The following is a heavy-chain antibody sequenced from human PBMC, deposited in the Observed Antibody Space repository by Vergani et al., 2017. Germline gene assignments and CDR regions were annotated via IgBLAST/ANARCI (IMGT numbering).Heavy chain of an antibody. CDR1: GFSFRNAW. V-gene: IGHV3-15*07. J-gene: IGHJ6*02. CDR2: IKSTFDRGTT. D-gene: IGHD2-21*01. CDR3: TTDPRYCGDGSCYCLRHHHYYGMEV. Sequence: EVQLVESGGGIVKPGGSLRLSCVASGFSFRNAWMNWVRRTPGKGLEWVGRIKSTFDRGTTDYAPAVKGRFTISRDDSTNTLFLQMNGLKTEDIGVYYCTTDPRYCGDGSCYCLRHHHYYGMEVWGQGTTVPVS.